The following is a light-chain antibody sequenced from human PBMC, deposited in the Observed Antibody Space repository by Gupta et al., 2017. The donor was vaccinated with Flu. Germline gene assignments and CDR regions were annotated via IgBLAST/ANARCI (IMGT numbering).Light chain of an antibody. Sequence: QSVLTQPPSASGTPGQSVTISCSGSSSNIGSNYVYRYQQRPGTAPKLLIYKNIQRPSGVPYRFSCSKTGTSAALAISWLRSEDEADYYCAAWDDSLSGWVFGGGTKLTVL. J-gene: IGLJ3*02. CDR1: SSNIGSNY. CDR2: KNI. V-gene: IGLV1-47*01. CDR3: AAWDDSLSGWV.